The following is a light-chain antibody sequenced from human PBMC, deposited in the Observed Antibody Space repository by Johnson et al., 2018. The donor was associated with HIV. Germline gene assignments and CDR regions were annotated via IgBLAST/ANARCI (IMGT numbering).Light chain of an antibody. V-gene: IGLV1-51*02. J-gene: IGLJ1*01. Sequence: QSVLTQPPSVSAAPGQKVTISCSGSSSNIGNNYVSWYQQLPGTAPKLLIYENTERPSGIPDRFSGSKSGTSATLAITGLQTGDAADYYCGTWHSSLSAGGVFGTGTKVTVL. CDR2: ENT. CDR1: SSNIGNNY. CDR3: GTWHSSLSAGGV.